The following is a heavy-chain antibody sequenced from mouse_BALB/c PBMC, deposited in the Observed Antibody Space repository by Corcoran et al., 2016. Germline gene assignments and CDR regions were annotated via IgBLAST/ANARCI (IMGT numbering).Heavy chain of an antibody. CDR1: GYSITSGYY. Sequence: DVQLPESGPGLVKPSQSLSLTCSVTGYSITSGYYWNWIRQFPGNKLEWMGYISYDGSNNYNPSLKNRISITRDTSKNQFFLKLNSVTTEDTATYYCARLGEGFAYWGQGTLVTVSA. CDR2: ISYDGSN. J-gene: IGHJ3*01. CDR3: ARLGEGFAY. D-gene: IGHD4-1*01. V-gene: IGHV3-6*02.